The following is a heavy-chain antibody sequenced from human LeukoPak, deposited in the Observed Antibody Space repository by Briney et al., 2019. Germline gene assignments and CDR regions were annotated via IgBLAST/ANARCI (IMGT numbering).Heavy chain of an antibody. CDR2: ISWNSGSI. Sequence: GGSLRLSCAASGFTFDDYAMHWVRQAPGKGLEWVSGISWNSGSIGYADSVKGRFTISRDNAKNSLYLQMNSLRAEDTAVYYCASRVHDYWGQGTLVTVSS. V-gene: IGHV3-9*01. D-gene: IGHD6-13*01. J-gene: IGHJ4*02. CDR3: ASRVHDY. CDR1: GFTFDDYA.